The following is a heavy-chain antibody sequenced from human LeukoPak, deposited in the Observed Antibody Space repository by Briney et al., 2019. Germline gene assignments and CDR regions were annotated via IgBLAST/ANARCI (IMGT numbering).Heavy chain of an antibody. CDR1: GGSISGYY. Sequence: PSETLSLTCTVSGGSISGYYWTWIRQSAGKGLEWIGRIYHTGSTHYNPSLMSRVTMSVDKSKNQISLKLRSATAADTAMYYCARESNRLSARSSTYFYYMDVWGKATAVTVSS. V-gene: IGHV4-4*07. CDR2: IYHTGST. J-gene: IGHJ6*03. CDR3: ARESNRLSARSSTYFYYMDV. D-gene: IGHD6-6*01.